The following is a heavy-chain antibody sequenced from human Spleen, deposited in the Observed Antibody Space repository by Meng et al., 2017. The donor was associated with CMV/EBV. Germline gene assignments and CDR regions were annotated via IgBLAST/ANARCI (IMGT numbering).Heavy chain of an antibody. D-gene: IGHD5-24*01. J-gene: IGHJ4*02. CDR2: IYPDDSDT. V-gene: IGHV5-51*01. CDR3: ARQRDGYNDY. CDR1: GYNFNNYW. Sequence: KVSCKGSGYNFNNYWIGWVRQMSGKGLEWMGNIYPDDSDTRYSPSFQGQVTFSVDKSISTAYLQWTSLRASDTAKYFCARQRDGYNDYWGQGTLVTVSS.